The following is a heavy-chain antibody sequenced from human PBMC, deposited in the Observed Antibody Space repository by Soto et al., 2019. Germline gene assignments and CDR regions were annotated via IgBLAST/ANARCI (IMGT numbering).Heavy chain of an antibody. D-gene: IGHD3-3*01. CDR3: ARGNYDFWSGYYTLQFDY. J-gene: IGHJ4*02. CDR1: GGSFSGYY. V-gene: IGHV4-34*01. Sequence: QVQLQQWGAGLLKPSETLSLTCAVYGGSFSGYYWSWIRQPPGKGLEWIGEINHSGSTNYNPSLKSRVTISVDTSKNQFSLKLSSVTAADTAVYYCARGNYDFWSGYYTLQFDYWGQGTLVTVSS. CDR2: INHSGST.